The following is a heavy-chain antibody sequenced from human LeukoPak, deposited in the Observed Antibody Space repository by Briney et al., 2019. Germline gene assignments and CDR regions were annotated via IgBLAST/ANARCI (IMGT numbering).Heavy chain of an antibody. J-gene: IGHJ6*03. CDR3: ARDPYSGNYGNYYYYYVDV. Sequence: GGSLRLSCAASGFTFSSYSMNWVRQAPGKGLEWVSSISSSSSYIYYADSVKGRFTISRDNAKNSLYLQMNSLGPEDTAVYYCARDPYSGNYGNYYYYYVDVWGKGTTVTISS. D-gene: IGHD1-26*01. CDR2: ISSSSSYI. CDR1: GFTFSSYS. V-gene: IGHV3-21*01.